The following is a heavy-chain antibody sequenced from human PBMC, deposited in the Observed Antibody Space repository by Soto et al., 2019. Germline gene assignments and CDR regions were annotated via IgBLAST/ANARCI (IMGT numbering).Heavy chain of an antibody. CDR2: ISYDGSNK. Sequence: PGGSLRLSCAASGFTFSSYAMHWVRQAPGKGLEWVAVISYDGSNKYYADSVKGRFTISRDNSKNTLYLQMNSLRAEDTAVYYCARGGVEMATITYFDYWGQGTLVTVSS. D-gene: IGHD5-12*01. V-gene: IGHV3-30-3*01. CDR1: GFTFSSYA. J-gene: IGHJ4*02. CDR3: ARGGVEMATITYFDY.